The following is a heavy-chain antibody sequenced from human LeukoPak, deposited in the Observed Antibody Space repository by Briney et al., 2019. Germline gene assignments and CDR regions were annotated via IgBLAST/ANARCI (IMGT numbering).Heavy chain of an antibody. Sequence: XXSLRLSCAASGFTVSSNYMSWVRQAPGKGLEWVSVIYSGGSTYYADSVKGRFTISRDNSKNTLYLQMNSLRAEDTAVYYCATYRTIFGVVIPFDIWGQGTMVTVSS. J-gene: IGHJ3*02. V-gene: IGHV3-66*01. D-gene: IGHD3-3*01. CDR1: GFTVSSNY. CDR3: ATYRTIFGVVIPFDI. CDR2: IYSGGST.